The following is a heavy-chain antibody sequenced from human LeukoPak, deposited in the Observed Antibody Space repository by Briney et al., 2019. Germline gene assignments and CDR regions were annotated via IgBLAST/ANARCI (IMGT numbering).Heavy chain of an antibody. CDR2: IRYDGSNK. D-gene: IGHD6-19*01. V-gene: IGHV3-30*02. J-gene: IGHJ4*02. CDR1: GFTFSSYS. Sequence: GGSLRLSCAASGFTFSSYSMNWVRQAPGKGLEWVAFIRYDGSNKYYADSVKGRFTISRDNSKNTLYLQMNSLRAEDTAVYYCAKKTSYSSGWFDYWGQGTLVTVPS. CDR3: AKKTSYSSGWFDY.